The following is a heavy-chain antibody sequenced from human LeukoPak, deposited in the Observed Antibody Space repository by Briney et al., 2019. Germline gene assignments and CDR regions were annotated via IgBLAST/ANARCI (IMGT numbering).Heavy chain of an antibody. CDR1: GFTFSSYS. CDR3: ARGSRYFLH. V-gene: IGHV3-21*04. CDR2: ISSSSSYI. Sequence: GGSLRLSCAASGFTFSSYSMNWVRQAPGKGLEWVSSISSSSSYIYYADSVKGRVTISRDNAKNSMYLQMYSLRAEDTAVYYCARGSRYFLHWGQGTLVTVSS. J-gene: IGHJ1*01.